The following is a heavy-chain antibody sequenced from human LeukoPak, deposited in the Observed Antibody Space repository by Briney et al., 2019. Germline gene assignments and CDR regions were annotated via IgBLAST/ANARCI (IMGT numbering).Heavy chain of an antibody. CDR1: GFTFSSYG. CDR3: ARTYSGYDSSLRY. V-gene: IGHV3-33*01. CDR2: IWYDGSNK. J-gene: IGHJ4*02. D-gene: IGHD5-12*01. Sequence: GESLRLSCAASGFTFSSYGMHWVRQAPGKGLEWVAVIWYDGSNKYYADSVKGRFTISRDNSKNTLYLQMNSLRAEDTAVYYCARTYSGYDSSLRYWGQGTLVAVSS.